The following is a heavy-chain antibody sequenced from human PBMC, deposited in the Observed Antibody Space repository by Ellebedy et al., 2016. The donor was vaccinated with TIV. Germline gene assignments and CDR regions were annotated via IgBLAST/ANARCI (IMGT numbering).Heavy chain of an antibody. J-gene: IGHJ6*02. CDR2: FFFSGDT. Sequence: SETLSLTXTVSGGSVSRFSWTWIRQVPGKGLEWIGYFFFSGDTEYNPSFKSRVTMSVDTSKNLFFLNMTSMTAADTAIYYCVRFDYDVEGYYGLGVWGQGTTVIVS. CDR3: VRFDYDVEGYYGLGV. V-gene: IGHV4-59*02. CDR1: GGSVSRFS. D-gene: IGHD3-16*01.